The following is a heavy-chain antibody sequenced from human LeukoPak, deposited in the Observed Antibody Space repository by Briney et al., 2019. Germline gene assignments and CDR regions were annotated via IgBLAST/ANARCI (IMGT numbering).Heavy chain of an antibody. CDR1: GFIFTNYW. V-gene: IGHV3-74*01. Sequence: PGGSLRLSCAASGFIFTNYWMIWVRQAPGKGLTWISRISNDGSSTGYADSVKGRFTISRDNAKNTLYLQMNSLRADDTAVYYSVTYRQAGGIDYWGQGSPVTVSS. J-gene: IGHJ4*02. CDR3: VTYRQAGGIDY. D-gene: IGHD2-21*01. CDR2: ISNDGSST.